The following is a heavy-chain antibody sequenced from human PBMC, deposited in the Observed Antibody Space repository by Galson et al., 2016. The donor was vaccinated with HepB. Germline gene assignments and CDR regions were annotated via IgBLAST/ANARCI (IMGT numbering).Heavy chain of an antibody. V-gene: IGHV3-23*01. CDR3: AKRPYSYGWHYGMDV. J-gene: IGHJ6*02. CDR2: ITSGGTT. Sequence: SLRLSCAASGFSFSSHAMSWVRQAPGKGLEWVSGITSGGTTYYADSVKGPFTISRDNSKNILYLQMKSLRDEDTAVYYCAKRPYSYGWHYGMDVWGQGTTVTVSS. D-gene: IGHD5-18*01. CDR1: GFSFSSHA.